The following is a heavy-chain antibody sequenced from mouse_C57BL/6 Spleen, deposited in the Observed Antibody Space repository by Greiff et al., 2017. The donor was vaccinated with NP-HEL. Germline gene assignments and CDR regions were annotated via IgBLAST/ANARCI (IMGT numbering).Heavy chain of an antibody. CDR2: IDPSDSYT. CDR3: ARGGKLLYYFDY. J-gene: IGHJ2*01. D-gene: IGHD1-1*01. CDR1: GYTFTSYW. Sequence: QVQLQQPGAELVMPGASVKLSCKASGYTFTSYWMHWVKQRPGQGLEWIGEIDPSDSYTNYNQKFKGKSTLTVDKSSSTAYMQLSSLTSEDSAVYYCARGGKLLYYFDYWGQGTTLTVSS. V-gene: IGHV1-69*01.